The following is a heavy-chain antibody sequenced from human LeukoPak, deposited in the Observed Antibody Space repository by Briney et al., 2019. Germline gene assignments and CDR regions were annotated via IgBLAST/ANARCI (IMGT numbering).Heavy chain of an antibody. D-gene: IGHD3-3*01. Sequence: ASVKVSCKASGYTFTSYDINWVRQATGQGLEWMGWMNPNSGNTGYAQKFQGRVTMTRDTSISTAYMELSRLRSDDTAVYYCARDINYDFWSGSADAFDIWGQGTMVTVSS. CDR2: MNPNSGNT. V-gene: IGHV1-8*01. CDR1: GYTFTSYD. CDR3: ARDINYDFWSGSADAFDI. J-gene: IGHJ3*02.